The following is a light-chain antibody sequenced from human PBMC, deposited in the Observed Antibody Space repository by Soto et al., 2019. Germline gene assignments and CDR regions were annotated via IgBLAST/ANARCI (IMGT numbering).Light chain of an antibody. Sequence: EIVLTQSPGTLSLSPGERATLFCRASQSVDSTYLAWYQQKPGQAPRLLIYSASSRATGVPDRFSGSGSGTDFTLTISRLEPEDFAVYSCQQYGRTFLTFGQGTRLEIK. CDR2: SAS. J-gene: IGKJ5*01. V-gene: IGKV3-20*01. CDR1: QSVDSTY. CDR3: QQYGRTFLT.